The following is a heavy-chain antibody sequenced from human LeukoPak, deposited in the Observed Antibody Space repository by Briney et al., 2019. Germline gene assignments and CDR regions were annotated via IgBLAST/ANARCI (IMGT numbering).Heavy chain of an antibody. V-gene: IGHV4-34*01. CDR2: INHSGST. J-gene: IGHJ4*02. Sequence: SETLSLTCAVYGGSFSGYYWSWIRQPPGKGLEWIGEINHSGSTNYNPSLKSRVTISVDTSKNQFSLKLSSVTAADTAVYYCARGCSGGSCYSPNFDYWGQGTLVTVSS. D-gene: IGHD2-15*01. CDR1: GGSFSGYY. CDR3: ARGCSGGSCYSPNFDY.